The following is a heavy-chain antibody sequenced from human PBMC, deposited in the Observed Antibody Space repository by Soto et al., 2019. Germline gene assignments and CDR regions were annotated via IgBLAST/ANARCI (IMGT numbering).Heavy chain of an antibody. V-gene: IGHV4-59*01. CDR2: VYYSGST. D-gene: IGHD6-6*01. CDR3: ATQSAGSSSYVFDY. CDR1: GGSICSYY. J-gene: IGHJ4*02. Sequence: SETLSLTCTVSGGSICSYYWSWIRQPPGKGLEWIGYVYYSGSTNYNPSLKSRITISLDTSKNQFSLKLSSVTAADTAVYYCATQSAGSSSYVFDYWGQGTLVTVSS.